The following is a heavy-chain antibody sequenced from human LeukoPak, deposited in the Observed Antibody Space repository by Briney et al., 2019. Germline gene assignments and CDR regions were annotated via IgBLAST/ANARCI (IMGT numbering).Heavy chain of an antibody. CDR3: ARDRLATY. J-gene: IGHJ4*02. CDR1: GGSFSVYY. V-gene: IGHV4-34*01. CDR2: INHSGSA. Sequence: PSETLSLTCAVSGGSFSVYYWTWIRQPPGKGLEWIGEINHSGSANYNPSLKSRVTISLDTSKNQFSLNLSSVTAADTAVYYCARDRLATYWGQGTLVTVSS. D-gene: IGHD3-16*02.